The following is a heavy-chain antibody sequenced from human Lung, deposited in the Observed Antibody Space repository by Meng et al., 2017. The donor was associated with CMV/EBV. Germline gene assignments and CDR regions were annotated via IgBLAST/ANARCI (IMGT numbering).Heavy chain of an antibody. CDR2: IWYDGSNK. CDR1: GFTFSSYC. D-gene: IGHD3-3*01. V-gene: IGHV3-33*06. CDR3: AKDHLITIYWGGMDV. Sequence: GESLKISCAASGFTFSSYCMHWVRQAPGKGLEWVAVIWYDGSNKYYADSVKGRFTISRDNSKNTLYLQMNSLRAEDTAVYYCAKDHLITIYWGGMDVWGQGTXVTVSS. J-gene: IGHJ6*02.